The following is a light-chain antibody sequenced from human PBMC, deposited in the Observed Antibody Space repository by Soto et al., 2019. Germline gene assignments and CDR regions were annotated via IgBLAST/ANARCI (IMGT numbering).Light chain of an antibody. J-gene: IGKJ4*01. CDR3: QQYNNWPSLT. CDR2: GAS. Sequence: EIVMPQSPSTLSVSPGERATLSCRASQSVSSNLAWYQQKPGQAPRLLIYGASTRATGIPARFSGSVSGTESTLTISSLQSEDFAGYYCQQYNNWPSLTFGEGTKVEIK. CDR1: QSVSSN. V-gene: IGKV3-15*01.